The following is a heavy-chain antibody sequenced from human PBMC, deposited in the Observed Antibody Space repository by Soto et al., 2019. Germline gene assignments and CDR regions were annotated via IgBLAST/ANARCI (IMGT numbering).Heavy chain of an antibody. Sequence: PSETLSLTCTVSGGSISSYYWSWIRHPPGKGLEWIGYIYYSGSTNYNPSLKSRVTISVDTSKNQFSLKLSSVTAADTAVYYCARDLLGSGWWRVGAFDIWGQGTMVTVSS. V-gene: IGHV4-59*01. CDR1: GGSISSYY. D-gene: IGHD6-19*01. J-gene: IGHJ3*02. CDR3: ARDLLGSGWWRVGAFDI. CDR2: IYYSGST.